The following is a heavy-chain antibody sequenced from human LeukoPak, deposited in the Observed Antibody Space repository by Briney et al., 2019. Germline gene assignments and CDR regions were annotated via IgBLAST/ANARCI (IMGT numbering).Heavy chain of an antibody. V-gene: IGHV3-74*01. J-gene: IGHJ4*02. CDR1: GFTFSSYW. D-gene: IGHD5-12*01. CDR3: AREGHVTGYDFDC. Sequence: GGSLRLSCAASGFTFSSYWMHWVRQAPGKGLVWVSRINSDGSSITYADSVKGRFTISRDNAENTLYLQMNSLRVEDTAVYYCAREGHVTGYDFDCWGQGTLVTVSS. CDR2: INSDGSSI.